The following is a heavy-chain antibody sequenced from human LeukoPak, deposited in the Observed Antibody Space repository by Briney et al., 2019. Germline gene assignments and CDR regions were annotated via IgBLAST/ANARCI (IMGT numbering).Heavy chain of an antibody. V-gene: IGHV4-4*07. CDR1: GGSISGYY. CDR2: VYTSGST. D-gene: IGHD6-13*01. CDR3: ARDRLYSTIDAFDI. Sequence: PSETLSLTCTVSGGSISGYYWSWIRQPAGKGLEWIGRVYTSGSTNYNPSLKSRVTMSIDTSKNQFSLKMSSVTAADTAVFYCARDRLYSTIDAFDIWGQGTMVTVSS. J-gene: IGHJ3*02.